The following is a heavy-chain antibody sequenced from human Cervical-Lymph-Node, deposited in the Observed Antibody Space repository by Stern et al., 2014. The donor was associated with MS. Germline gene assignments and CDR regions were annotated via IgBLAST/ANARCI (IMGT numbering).Heavy chain of an antibody. J-gene: IGHJ4*02. CDR1: GFTFSSYG. CDR3: ARRMYSSSFDY. Sequence: MQLVESGGGVVQPGRSLRLSCAASGFTFSSYGMHWVRQAPGKGLEWVAVIWYDGSNKYYADSVKGRFTISRDNSKNTLYLQMNSLRAEDTAVYYCARRMYSSSFDYWGQGTLVTVSS. D-gene: IGHD6-19*01. CDR2: IWYDGSNK. V-gene: IGHV3-33*01.